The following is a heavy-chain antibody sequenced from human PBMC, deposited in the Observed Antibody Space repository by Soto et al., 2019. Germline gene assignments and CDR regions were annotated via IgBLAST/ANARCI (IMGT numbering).Heavy chain of an antibody. CDR3: ARHSAHGELHVFDI. Sequence: PGESLKISCNGSGYSFTSYCSCWVRQMPGKGLEWMRIIYPGDSDTRYSPSFQGQVTIAADKSIRTAYLQWSSLTASDTAMYCCARHSAHGELHVFDIRPEGTMVTVTS. CDR2: IYPGDSDT. V-gene: IGHV5-51*01. D-gene: IGHD4-17*01. J-gene: IGHJ3*02. CDR1: GYSFTSYC.